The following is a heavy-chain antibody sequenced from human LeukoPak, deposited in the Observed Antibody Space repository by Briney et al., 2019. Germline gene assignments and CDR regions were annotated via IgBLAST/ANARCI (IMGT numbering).Heavy chain of an antibody. Sequence: GGSLRLSCAASGFTFSSYAMSWVRQAPGKGLEWVSAISGSGGSTYYADSVKGRFTISRDNSKNTLYLQMNSLRAEDTAVYYCAEVDSSGYQIDYWGQGTLVTVSS. D-gene: IGHD3-22*01. CDR1: GFTFSSYA. J-gene: IGHJ4*02. V-gene: IGHV3-23*01. CDR3: AEVDSSGYQIDY. CDR2: ISGSGGST.